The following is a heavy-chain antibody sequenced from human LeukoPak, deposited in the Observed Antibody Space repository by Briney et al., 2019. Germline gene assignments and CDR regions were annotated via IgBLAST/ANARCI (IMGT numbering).Heavy chain of an antibody. D-gene: IGHD5-18*01. CDR3: ARRGYNLTSYYFDY. CDR1: GGSISSGGYS. V-gene: IGHV4-30-2*01. J-gene: IGHJ4*02. CDR2: IYHSGST. Sequence: PSETLSLTCTVSGGSISSGGYSWSWIRQPPGKGLEWIGYIYHSGSTYYNPSLKSRVTISVDRSKNQFSLKLSSVTAADTAVYYCARRGYNLTSYYFDYWGQGTLVTVSS.